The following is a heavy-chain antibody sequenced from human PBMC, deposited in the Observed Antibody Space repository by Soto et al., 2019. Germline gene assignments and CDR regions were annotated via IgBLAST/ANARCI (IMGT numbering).Heavy chain of an antibody. Sequence: SETLSLTCTVSGGSISRHYWSWIRQTPGKGLEWIGYLYNTGSTIYNPSLESRVTISVDTSKNQFSLKLRSVTAADTAVYFCASFLVDHVMRGYNGFHHWGQGTQVTVS. J-gene: IGHJ4*02. CDR1: GGSISRHY. V-gene: IGHV4-59*11. CDR3: ASFLVDHVMRGYNGFHH. D-gene: IGHD3-3*01. CDR2: LYNTGST.